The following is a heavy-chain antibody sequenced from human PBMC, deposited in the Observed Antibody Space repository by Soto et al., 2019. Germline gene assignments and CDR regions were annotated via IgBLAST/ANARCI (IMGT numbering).Heavy chain of an antibody. Sequence: PGGSLRLSCAASGFTVSSNYMSWVRQAPGKGLEWVSVIYSGGSTYYADSVKGRFTISRDNSKNTLYLQMNSLRAEDTAVYYCALTLFSRYNNWFDPWGQGTLVTVS. D-gene: IGHD3-16*02. V-gene: IGHV3-53*01. CDR2: IYSGGST. CDR3: ALTLFSRYNNWFDP. J-gene: IGHJ5*02. CDR1: GFTVSSNY.